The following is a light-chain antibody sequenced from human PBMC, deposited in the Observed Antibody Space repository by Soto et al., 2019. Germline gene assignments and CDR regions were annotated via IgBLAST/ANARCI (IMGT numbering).Light chain of an antibody. CDR3: QTWGTSVV. V-gene: IGLV4-69*01. CDR2: VNSDGSH. CDR1: SGHSTYA. J-gene: IGLJ2*01. Sequence: QLVLTQSPSASASLGASVKLTCTLSSGHSTYAISWHQQQPEKGPRYLMKVNSDGSHSKGGGIPDRFSGSSSGAERYLTISSLQTEDEADYYCQTWGTSVVFGGGTKVTVL.